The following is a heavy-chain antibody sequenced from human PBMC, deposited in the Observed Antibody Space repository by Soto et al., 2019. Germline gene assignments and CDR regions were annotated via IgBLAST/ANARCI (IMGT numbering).Heavy chain of an antibody. J-gene: IGHJ4*02. CDR2: INPSGGDT. CDR1: GYTLTSYY. CDR3: ARIAAGY. V-gene: IGHV1-46*01. D-gene: IGHD6-25*01. Sequence: ASAKLSCKQSGYTLTSYYIQWVRQATGQGLEWMGTINPSGGDTTYAQKFQGRVTMTRDTSTSTVYMELSSLRPEDTAVYYCARIAAGYWGQGTLVTVSS.